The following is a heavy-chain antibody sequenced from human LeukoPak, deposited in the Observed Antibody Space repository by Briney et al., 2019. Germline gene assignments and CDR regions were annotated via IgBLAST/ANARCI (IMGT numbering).Heavy chain of an antibody. CDR3: AKSYDYGGSYLDY. CDR1: GFTFSSYG. CDR2: ISGSGGST. D-gene: IGHD4-23*01. V-gene: IGHV3-23*01. J-gene: IGHJ4*02. Sequence: GRSLRLSCAASGFTFSSYGMSWVRQAPGKGLEWVSAISGSGGSTYYADSVKGRFTISRDNSKNTLYLQMNSLRAEDTAVYYCAKSYDYGGSYLDYWGQGTLVTVSS.